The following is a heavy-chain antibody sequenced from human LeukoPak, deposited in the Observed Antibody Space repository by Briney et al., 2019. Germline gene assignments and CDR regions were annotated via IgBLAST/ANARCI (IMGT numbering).Heavy chain of an antibody. D-gene: IGHD3-22*01. V-gene: IGHV1-8*03. CDR3: ARGPHNYYDSSGYYY. Sequence: PGASVKVSCKASGYTFTSYDINWVRQATGQGLEWMGWMNPNSGNTGYAQKFQGRVTITRNTSISTAYMELSSLRSEDTAVYYCARGPHNYYDSSGYYYWGQGTLVTVST. CDR2: MNPNSGNT. CDR1: GYTFTSYD. J-gene: IGHJ4*02.